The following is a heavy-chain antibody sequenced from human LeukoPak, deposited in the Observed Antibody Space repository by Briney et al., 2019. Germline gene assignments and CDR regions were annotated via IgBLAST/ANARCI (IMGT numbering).Heavy chain of an antibody. CDR2: ISDSGGTT. J-gene: IGHJ5*02. D-gene: IGHD2-2*01. V-gene: IGHV3-23*01. CDR1: GFTFSSYA. CDR3: AKLTRGYCSSTACPNWFYP. Sequence: GGSLRLSCAASGFTFSSYAMSWVRHAPGEGLEWVSAISDSGGTTYYADSVKGRFTISRDNSKNTLYLQMNSLRGEDTAVYYCAKLTRGYCSSTACPNWFYPWGQGTLVTVSS.